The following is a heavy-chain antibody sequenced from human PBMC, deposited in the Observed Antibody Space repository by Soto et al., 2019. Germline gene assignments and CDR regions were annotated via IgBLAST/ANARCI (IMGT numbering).Heavy chain of an antibody. CDR1: GFTFSSYA. V-gene: IGHV3-23*01. CDR3: ARHFGSTQSHFIY. Sequence: EVQLLESGGRLVQPGGSLRLSCAPSGFTFSSYAMVWVRQAPGKGLEWASSITGSGGSQSYADSVKGRVTLSRNNTKNTLYLQMNSLRAEDTARYYCARHFGSTQSHFIYWGQGTLVTVSS. CDR2: ITGSGGSQ. J-gene: IGHJ4*02. D-gene: IGHD2-2*01.